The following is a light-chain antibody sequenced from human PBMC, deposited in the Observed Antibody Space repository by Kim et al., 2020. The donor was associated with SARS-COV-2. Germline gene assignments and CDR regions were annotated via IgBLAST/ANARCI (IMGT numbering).Light chain of an antibody. CDR1: QSISGR. J-gene: IGKJ2*01. V-gene: IGKV3-15*01. CDR2: GAS. CDR3: QQYDMWPYT. Sequence: SLSPENEATHSCRASQSISGRLAWYQQKPGQPPRLLIYGASTRATDIPARFSGSGSGTDYTLTISSLQSEDFAVYFCQQYDMWPYTFGQGTKLEI.